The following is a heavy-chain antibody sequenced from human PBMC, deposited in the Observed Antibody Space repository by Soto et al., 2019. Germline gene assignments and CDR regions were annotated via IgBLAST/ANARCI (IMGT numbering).Heavy chain of an antibody. CDR3: ARDQGDIVAAPIETNGLANRLDS. D-gene: IGHD5-12*01. CDR2: ILYDGVNK. Sequence: QVKVVESGGGVVQPGRSMTLSCAASGFIFRNYGMHWVRQAPGKGLEWLAAILYDGVNKHYADSVKGRFSTSRDNSENTVYLQINSLRAEATAVYYCARDQGDIVAAPIETNGLANRLDSWGQGTLVTVSS. CDR1: GFIFRNYG. J-gene: IGHJ5*01. V-gene: IGHV3-33*01.